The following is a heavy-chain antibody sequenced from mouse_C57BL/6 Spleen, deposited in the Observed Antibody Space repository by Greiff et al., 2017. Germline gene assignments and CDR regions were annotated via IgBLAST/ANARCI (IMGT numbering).Heavy chain of an antibody. D-gene: IGHD1-1*02. CDR1: GYTFTDYN. V-gene: IGHV1-18*01. CDR3: ARGTYYSSGDY. Sequence: EVQLQQSGPELVKPGASVKIPCKASGYTFTDYNMDWVKQSHGKSLEWIGDINPNNGGTNYNQKFKGKATLTVDKSSSTAYMELRSLTSEDTAVYYCARGTYYSSGDYWGQGTSVTVSS. J-gene: IGHJ4*01. CDR2: INPNNGGT.